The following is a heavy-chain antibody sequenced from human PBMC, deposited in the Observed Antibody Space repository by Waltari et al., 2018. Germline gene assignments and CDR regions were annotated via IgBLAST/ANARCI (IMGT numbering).Heavy chain of an antibody. J-gene: IGHJ6*02. CDR1: DGPINNYY. Sequence: QVQLQESGPGLVKPSETLSLTCTVSDGPINNYYRSWIRQPAGKGLEWIGRIYSSGTTDYNPSLTSRVTMLVDTSKNQFSLKLSSVTAADTAVYYCARMGSTSRHSSRDIMDVWGQGASVTVS. CDR2: IYSSGTT. CDR3: ARMGSTSRHSSRDIMDV. D-gene: IGHD2-2*01. V-gene: IGHV4-4*07.